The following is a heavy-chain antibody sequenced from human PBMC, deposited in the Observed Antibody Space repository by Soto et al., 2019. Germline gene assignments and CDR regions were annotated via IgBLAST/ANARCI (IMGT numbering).Heavy chain of an antibody. CDR3: AREVKYYYDSSGYYYDY. CDR1: GGSISSSNW. V-gene: IGHV4-4*02. D-gene: IGHD3-22*01. Sequence: ETLSLACSVSGGSISSSNWWSWVRQAPGKGLEWIVEIYHSGSTNYNPSLKSRVIISVDKSKNQFSLKLSSVTAADTAVYYCAREVKYYYDSSGYYYDYWGQGTLVTVSS. J-gene: IGHJ4*02. CDR2: IYHSGST.